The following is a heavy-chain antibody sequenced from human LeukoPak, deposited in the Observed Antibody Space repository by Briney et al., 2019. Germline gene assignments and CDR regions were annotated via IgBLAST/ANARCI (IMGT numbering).Heavy chain of an antibody. CDR2: IHYRGTT. CDR3: ARDGYINDAFDI. D-gene: IGHD1-1*01. J-gene: IGHJ3*02. CDR1: GDSLTTDDSF. V-gene: IGHV4-31*03. Sequence: SETLSLTCTVSGDSLTTDDSFWSGIRQFPGKGLEWIGYIHYRGTTNYNPSLKSRLSMSIDMSKDQFSLNLTSVTAADTAIYYCARDGYINDAFDIWGQGIVVTVSS.